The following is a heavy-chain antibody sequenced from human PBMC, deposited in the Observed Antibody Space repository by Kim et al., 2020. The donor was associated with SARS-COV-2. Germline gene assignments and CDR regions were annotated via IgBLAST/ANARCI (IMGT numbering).Heavy chain of an antibody. Sequence: ASVKVSCKASGYTFTGYYMHWVRQAPGQGLEWMGWINPNSGGTNYAQKFQGRVTMTRDTSISTAYMELSRLRSDDTAVYYCAREKSQQLVGGYNWFDPWGQGTLVTVSS. J-gene: IGHJ5*02. D-gene: IGHD6-13*01. CDR1: GYTFTGYY. V-gene: IGHV1-2*02. CDR3: AREKSQQLVGGYNWFDP. CDR2: INPNSGGT.